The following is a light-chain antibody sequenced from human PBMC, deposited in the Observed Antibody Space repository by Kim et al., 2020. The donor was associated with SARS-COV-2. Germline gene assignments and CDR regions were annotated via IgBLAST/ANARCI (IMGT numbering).Light chain of an antibody. CDR1: QSMSSW. V-gene: IGKV1-5*01. CDR3: QQLGA. Sequence: PPSQTASVGDRVTIAYRASQSMSSWWAWYQQKPGKAPKLLIYDDSSLESGVPSRFSGSGSGTEFTLTISSLQPDDFATYYCQQLGAFGQGNKLEI. J-gene: IGKJ2*01. CDR2: DDS.